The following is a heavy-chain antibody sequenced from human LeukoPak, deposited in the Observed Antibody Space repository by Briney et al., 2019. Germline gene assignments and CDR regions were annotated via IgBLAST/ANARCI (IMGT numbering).Heavy chain of an antibody. D-gene: IGHD2-15*01. Sequence: GGSLRLSCAASGFTFNNYGVHWVRQAPGKGLEWVSFIPYDGSNKYYTDSVKGRFTISRDNSKNTLYLQTNSLRVEDTAVYYCARDARDITLHYFDYWGLGTLVTVSS. CDR2: IPYDGSNK. J-gene: IGHJ4*02. CDR3: ARDARDITLHYFDY. V-gene: IGHV3-30-3*01. CDR1: GFTFNNYG.